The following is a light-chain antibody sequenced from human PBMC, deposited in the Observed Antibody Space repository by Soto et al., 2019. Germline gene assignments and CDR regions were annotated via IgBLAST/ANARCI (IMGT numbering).Light chain of an antibody. V-gene: IGKV3-11*01. CDR1: QSVGSY. J-gene: IGKJ4*01. Sequence: EIVMTQSPATLSVSPGERATLSCRASQSVGSYLAWYQQKPGQAPRLLIYDASNRATGIPARFSGSGSGTDFTLTISXLEPEDFAVYYCQQRSNWLTFGGGTKVDIK. CDR3: QQRSNWLT. CDR2: DAS.